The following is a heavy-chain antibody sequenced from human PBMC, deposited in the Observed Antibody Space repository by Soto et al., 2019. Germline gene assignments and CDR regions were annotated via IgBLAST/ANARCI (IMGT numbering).Heavy chain of an antibody. CDR1: GYSFTNYG. D-gene: IGHD3-22*01. Sequence: ASVQVSCQASGYSFTNYGISWVRQATGQGLEWMGWISGHNGNTNYAQKLQGRVTMTTDTSTSTAYMELSSLRSEDTAVYYCARDLDYYDSSGPGAFDICGQGTMVTVSS. CDR2: ISGHNGNT. V-gene: IGHV1-18*01. J-gene: IGHJ3*02. CDR3: ARDLDYYDSSGPGAFDI.